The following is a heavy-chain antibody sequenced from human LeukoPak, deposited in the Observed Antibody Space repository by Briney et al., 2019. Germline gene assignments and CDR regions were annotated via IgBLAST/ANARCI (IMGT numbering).Heavy chain of an antibody. J-gene: IGHJ4*02. CDR3: AKAKRGYSYGYFDY. D-gene: IGHD5-18*01. CDR1: GFTFSSHS. V-gene: IGHV3-48*04. Sequence: PGGSLRLSCAASGFTFSSHSMNWVRQAPGKGLEWVSYISSSSSTIYYADSVKGRFTISRDNAKNSLYLQMNSLRAEDTALYYCAKAKRGYSYGYFDYWGQGTLVTVSS. CDR2: ISSSSSTI.